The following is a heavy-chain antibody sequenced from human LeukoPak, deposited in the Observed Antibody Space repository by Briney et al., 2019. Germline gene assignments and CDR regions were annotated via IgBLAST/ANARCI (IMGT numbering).Heavy chain of an antibody. CDR2: VFHTGHT. CDR3: AGSIFGYPWFDP. J-gene: IGHJ5*02. V-gene: IGHV4-59*01. Sequence: PSETLSLTCTVSAAISSFYWSWLRQPPGKGLEWIGYVFHTGHTNYNPSLKSRVTMSIDPSKDQFSLEVTSVTAAGTAVYYCAGSIFGYPWFDPWGQGTLVTVSS. CDR1: AAISSFY. D-gene: IGHD3-9*01.